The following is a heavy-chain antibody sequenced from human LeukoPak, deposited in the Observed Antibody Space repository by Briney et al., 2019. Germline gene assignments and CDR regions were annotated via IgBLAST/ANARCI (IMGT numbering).Heavy chain of an antibody. V-gene: IGHV3-48*04. CDR2: ITDSGRNI. D-gene: IGHD5-24*01. J-gene: IGHJ4*02. CDR3: ASGWLQQPNIRSGYFDY. CDR1: GGTFSNFY. Sequence: QPGGSLRLSCAASGGTFSNFYMNWVRQAPGKGLEWVAYITDSGRNIYYADSVKGRFTISRDNAKNSLFLQLNSLRAEDTAVYYCASGWLQQPNIRSGYFDYWGQGNLVTVSS.